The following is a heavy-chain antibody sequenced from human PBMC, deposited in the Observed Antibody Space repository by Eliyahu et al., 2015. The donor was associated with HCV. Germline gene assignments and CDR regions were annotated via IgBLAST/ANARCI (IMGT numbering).Heavy chain of an antibody. CDR3: AKLIDESSSGNYFDY. Sequence: EVQLLESGGDLVQPGGSLRLSCSASGFTFXNYAMSWVRQAPGKGLEWLSAISSSGGGTFHADSVKGRFTISRDNSKDTLYLQMDSLRVDDTAVYFCAKLIDESSSGNYFDYWGQGTQVTVSS. V-gene: IGHV3-23*01. CDR2: ISSSGGGT. J-gene: IGHJ4*02. D-gene: IGHD6-6*01. CDR1: GFTFXNYA.